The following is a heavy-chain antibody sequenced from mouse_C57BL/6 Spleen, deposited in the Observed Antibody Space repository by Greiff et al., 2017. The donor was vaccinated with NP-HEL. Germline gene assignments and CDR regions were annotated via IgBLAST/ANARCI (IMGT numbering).Heavy chain of an antibody. CDR2: IYPGSGST. Sequence: QVQLQQPGAELVKPGASVKMSCKASGYTFTSYWITWVKQRPGQGLEWIGDIYPGSGSTNYNEKFKSKATLPLDTSSSTAYMQLSSLTSEDAAVYYCARAYYAMDYWGQGTSVTVSS. CDR1: GYTFTSYW. CDR3: ARAYYAMDY. J-gene: IGHJ4*01. V-gene: IGHV1-55*01.